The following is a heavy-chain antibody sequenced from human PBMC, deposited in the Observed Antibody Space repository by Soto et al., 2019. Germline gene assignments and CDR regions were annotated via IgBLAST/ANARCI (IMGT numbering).Heavy chain of an antibody. CDR3: ARGLITVTTSPHHFDY. V-gene: IGHV4-34*01. CDR1: GGSFSGYY. D-gene: IGHD4-17*01. Sequence: PSETLSLTCAVYGGSFSGYYWSWIRQPPGKGLEWIGEINHSGSTNYNPSLKSRVTISVDTSKNQFSLKLSSVTAADTAVYYCARGLITVTTSPHHFDYWGQGTLVPVSS. J-gene: IGHJ4*02. CDR2: INHSGST.